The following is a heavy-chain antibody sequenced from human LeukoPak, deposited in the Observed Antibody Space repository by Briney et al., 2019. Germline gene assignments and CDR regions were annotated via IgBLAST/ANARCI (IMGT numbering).Heavy chain of an antibody. D-gene: IGHD1-7*01. Sequence: SETLSLTCAVYGGSLSGYYWSWIRQPPGKGLEWIGEINHSGSTNYNPSLKSRVTLSVDTPKNQFSLKLSSVPAADTAVYYCASAGDELWFDPWGQGTLVTVSS. CDR3: ASAGDELWFDP. CDR2: INHSGST. CDR1: GGSLSGYY. V-gene: IGHV4-34*01. J-gene: IGHJ5*02.